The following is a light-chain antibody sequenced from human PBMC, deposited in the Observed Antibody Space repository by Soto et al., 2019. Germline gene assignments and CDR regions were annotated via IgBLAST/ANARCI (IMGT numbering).Light chain of an antibody. V-gene: IGKV1-39*01. CDR3: QQSFSTPRT. CDR1: QTISTY. J-gene: IGKJ1*01. Sequence: DIQMTQSPSPLSASVGDRVTITCRASQTISTYLNWYQQKPGKAPKLLIYGASSLQSGVPSRFSGSGSGTDFTLTISSLQPEDFGTYYCQQSFSTPRTFGQGPKVDIK. CDR2: GAS.